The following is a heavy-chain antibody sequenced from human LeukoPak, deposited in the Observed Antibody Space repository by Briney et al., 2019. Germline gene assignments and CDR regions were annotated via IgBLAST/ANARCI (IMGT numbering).Heavy chain of an antibody. CDR1: GFTFSSYL. V-gene: IGHV3-74*01. CDR2: INSDESST. J-gene: IGHJ3*02. CDR3: ATGERHGFDI. Sequence: PGGSLRLSCGASGFTFSSYLMHWVRQAPGKGLVWVSRINSDESSTSYADSVKGRFTISRDNAKNTLYLQMNSLRAEDTAVYYCATGERHGFDIWGQGTMVTVSS.